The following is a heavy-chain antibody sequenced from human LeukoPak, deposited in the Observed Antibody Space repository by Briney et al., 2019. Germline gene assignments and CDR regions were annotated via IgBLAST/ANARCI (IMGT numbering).Heavy chain of an antibody. J-gene: IGHJ6*03. CDR1: GGSISSGDYY. V-gene: IGHV4-30-4*08. D-gene: IGHD2-2*01. CDR3: AREIVVVPAFNYYYYYYMDV. Sequence: SETLSLTCTVSGGSISSGDYYWSWIRQPPGKGLEWIGYIYYSGSTYYNPSLKSRVTISVDTSKNQFSLKLSSVTAADTAVYYCAREIVVVPAFNYYYYYYMDVWGKGTTVTVSS. CDR2: IYYSGST.